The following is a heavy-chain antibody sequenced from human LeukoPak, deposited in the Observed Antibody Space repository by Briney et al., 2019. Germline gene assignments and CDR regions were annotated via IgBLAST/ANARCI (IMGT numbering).Heavy chain of an antibody. CDR3: ARVTFGGVSWFDP. D-gene: IGHD3-16*01. V-gene: IGHV4-38-2*02. CDR1: GYSISSGYY. Sequence: SETLSLTCTVSGYSISSGYYWGWIRQPPGKGLEWIGSIYHSGSTYYNPSLKSRVTISVDTSKNQFSLKLSSVTAADTAVYYCARVTFGGVSWFDPWGQGTLVTVSS. CDR2: IYHSGST. J-gene: IGHJ5*02.